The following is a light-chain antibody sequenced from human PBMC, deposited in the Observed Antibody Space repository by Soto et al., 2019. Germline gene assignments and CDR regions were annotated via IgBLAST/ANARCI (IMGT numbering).Light chain of an antibody. CDR1: QSISSSY. J-gene: IGKJ1*01. CDR3: QQYTDSRT. Sequence: EIVLTQSPATLSLSPGERATLSCRASQSISSSYFAWYQQKPGQAPRLLVYGVSSRATDVPDRFSGSGSGTDFTLTISRLEPEDFAVYYCQQYTDSRTFGQGTKV. CDR2: GVS. V-gene: IGKV3-20*01.